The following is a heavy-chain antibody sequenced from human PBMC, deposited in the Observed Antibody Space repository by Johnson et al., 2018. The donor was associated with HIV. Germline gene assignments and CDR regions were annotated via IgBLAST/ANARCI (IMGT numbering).Heavy chain of an antibody. Sequence: QVQLVESGGGVVQPGRSLRLSCSASGFTFSNYGMQWVRQAPGKGLEGVAVISYDGDNEYYADSVKGRFTISRDNSKNTLYLQVNSLRPEDTAVYYCARLGSSSWYGDEAFDMWGQGTVVTVSS. CDR3: ARLGSSSWYGDEAFDM. CDR1: GFTFSNYG. J-gene: IGHJ3*02. CDR2: ISYDGDNE. D-gene: IGHD6-13*01. V-gene: IGHV3-30*03.